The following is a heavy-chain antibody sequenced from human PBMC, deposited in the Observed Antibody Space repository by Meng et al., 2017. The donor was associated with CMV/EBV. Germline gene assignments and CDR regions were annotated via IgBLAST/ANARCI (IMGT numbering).Heavy chain of an antibody. D-gene: IGHD3-3*01. CDR1: GYTFTSYY. Sequence: ASVKVSCKASGYTFTSYYMHWVRQAPGQGLEWMGIINPSGCSTSYEQKLQGRVTMTRDTSTSTVYMELSSLRSDDTAVYYCARAQVPSGYDFWSGYYTGGTYGMDVWGQGTTVTVSS. CDR3: ARAQVPSGYDFWSGYYTGGTYGMDV. J-gene: IGHJ6*02. V-gene: IGHV1-46*01. CDR2: INPSGCST.